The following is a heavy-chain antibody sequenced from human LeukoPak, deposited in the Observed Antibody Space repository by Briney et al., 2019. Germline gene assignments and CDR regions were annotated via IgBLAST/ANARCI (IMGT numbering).Heavy chain of an antibody. Sequence: GGSLRLSCAASGFTFSSYGMHWVRQAPGKGLEWVAVISYDGSNKYYADSVKGRFTISRDNSKNTLYLQMNSPRAEDTAVYYCAKEGAHGAFDIWGQGTMVTVSS. CDR3: AKEGAHGAFDI. CDR2: ISYDGSNK. V-gene: IGHV3-30*18. CDR1: GFTFSSYG. D-gene: IGHD4/OR15-4a*01. J-gene: IGHJ3*02.